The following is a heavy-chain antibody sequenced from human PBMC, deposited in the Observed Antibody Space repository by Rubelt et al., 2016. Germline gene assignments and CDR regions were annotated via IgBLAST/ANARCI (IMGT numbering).Heavy chain of an antibody. CDR1: GFTFSSYG. V-gene: IGHV3-30*19. J-gene: IGHJ4*02. Sequence: GKPGGSLRLSCAASGFTFSSYGMHWVRQAPGKGLEWVAVISYDGSNKYYADSVKGRFTISRDNSKNTLYLQMNSLRAEDTAVYYCARDQVYYYDSSDMEGPHYYFDYWGQGTLVTVSS. CDR2: ISYDGSNK. CDR3: ARDQVYYYDSSDMEGPHYYFDY. D-gene: IGHD3-22*01.